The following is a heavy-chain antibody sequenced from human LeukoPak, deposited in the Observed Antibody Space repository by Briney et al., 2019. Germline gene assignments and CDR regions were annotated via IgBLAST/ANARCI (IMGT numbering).Heavy chain of an antibody. Sequence: SETLSLTCTVSGGSISSYYWSWIRQSPGKGLEWIGYIYYSGSTNYNPSLKSRVTISVDTSKSQFSLKLSSVTAADTAVYYCASQKREQWLVRPDAFDIWGQGTMVTVSS. V-gene: IGHV4-59*01. J-gene: IGHJ3*02. D-gene: IGHD6-19*01. CDR3: ASQKREQWLVRPDAFDI. CDR1: GGSISSYY. CDR2: IYYSGST.